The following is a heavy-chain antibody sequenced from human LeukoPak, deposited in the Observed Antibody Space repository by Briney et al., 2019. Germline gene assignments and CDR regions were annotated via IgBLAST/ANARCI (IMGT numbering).Heavy chain of an antibody. J-gene: IGHJ3*02. V-gene: IGHV4-59*08. CDR3: ASHYRFAFDN. D-gene: IGHD3-16*02. CDR1: GGSMSNNY. Sequence: SETLSLTCTVSGGSMSNNYWSWICQPPGKGLEWIGYIYYSGSTNYNPSLKTRITMSVDTSKNQFSLKLTSVTAADTAVYYCASHYRFAFDNWGQGTLVTVSS. CDR2: IYYSGST.